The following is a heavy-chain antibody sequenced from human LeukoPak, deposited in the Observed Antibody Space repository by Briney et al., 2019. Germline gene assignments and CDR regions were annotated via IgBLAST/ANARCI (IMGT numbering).Heavy chain of an antibody. CDR1: GDSISSGDYS. J-gene: IGHJ5*02. CDR2: IFHSGSS. D-gene: IGHD3-10*01. Sequence: SETLSLTCAVSGDSISSGDYSWSWIRQPSGKGLEWIGYIFHSGSSYYNPSLRSRVTISVDKSKNQFSLRLTSVTAADTAVYYCARELWFVNAPGSWFDPWGQGTLVTVSS. CDR3: ARELWFVNAPGSWFDP. V-gene: IGHV4-30-2*01.